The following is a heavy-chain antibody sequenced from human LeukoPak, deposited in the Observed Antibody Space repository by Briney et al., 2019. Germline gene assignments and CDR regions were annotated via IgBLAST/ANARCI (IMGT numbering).Heavy chain of an antibody. V-gene: IGHV3-74*01. CDR3: ARDRGTVTTSWFDP. D-gene: IGHD4-17*01. CDR1: GFTFSDYY. J-gene: IGHJ5*02. Sequence: GGSLRLSCAASGFTFSDYYMSWIRQAPGKGLVWVSRINSDGSSTSYADSVKGRFTISRDNAKNTLYLQMNSLRAEDTAVYYCARDRGTVTTSWFDPWGQGTLVTVSS. CDR2: INSDGSST.